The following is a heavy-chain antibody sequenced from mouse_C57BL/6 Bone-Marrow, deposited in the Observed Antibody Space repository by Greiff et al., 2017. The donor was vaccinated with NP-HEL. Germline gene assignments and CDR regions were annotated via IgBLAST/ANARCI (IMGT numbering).Heavy chain of an antibody. D-gene: IGHD1-1*01. CDR2: IYPGDGDT. V-gene: IGHV1-82*01. Sequence: ESGPELVKPGASVKISCKASGYAFSSSWMNWVKQRPGKGLEWIGRIYPGDGDTNYNGKFKGKATLTADKSSSTAYMQLSSLTSEDSAVYFCARGGYGSSYVGYWYFDVWGTGTTVTVSS. CDR1: GYAFSSSW. J-gene: IGHJ1*03. CDR3: ARGGYGSSYVGYWYFDV.